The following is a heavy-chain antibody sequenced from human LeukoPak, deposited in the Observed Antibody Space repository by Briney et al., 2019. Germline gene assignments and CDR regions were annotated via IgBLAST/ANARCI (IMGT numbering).Heavy chain of an antibody. V-gene: IGHV4-39*01. CDR3: ARRESSSWYEGGAFDY. CDR2: IYYSGST. J-gene: IGHJ4*02. Sequence: SETLSLTCTVSGGSISSSSYYWGWIRQPPGKGLEWIGSIYYSGSTYYNPSLKSRVTISVDTPKNQFSLKLSSVTAADTAVYYCARRESSSWYEGGAFDYWGQGTLVTVSS. CDR1: GGSISSSSYY. D-gene: IGHD6-13*01.